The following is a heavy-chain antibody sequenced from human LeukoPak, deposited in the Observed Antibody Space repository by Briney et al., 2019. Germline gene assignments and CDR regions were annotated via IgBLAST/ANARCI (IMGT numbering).Heavy chain of an antibody. CDR3: ARDRRGYSGYDYLPFDY. CDR2: ISSSSSTI. V-gene: IGHV3-48*01. D-gene: IGHD5-12*01. CDR1: GFTFSSYS. Sequence: GGSLRLSCAASGFTFSSYSMNWVRQAPGKGLEWVSYISSSSSTIYYAGSVKGRFTISRDNAKNSLYLQMNSLRAEDTAVYYCARDRRGYSGYDYLPFDYWGQGTLVTVSS. J-gene: IGHJ4*02.